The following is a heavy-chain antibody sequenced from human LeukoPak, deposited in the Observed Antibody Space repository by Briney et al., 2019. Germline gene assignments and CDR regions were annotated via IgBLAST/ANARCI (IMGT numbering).Heavy chain of an antibody. CDR3: ARDWNYCSSTSCYFWFDP. CDR1: GGSISSYY. D-gene: IGHD2-2*01. Sequence: SETLSLTCTVSGGSISSYYWSWIRQPAGKGLEWIGRIYTSGSTNYNPSLKSRVTMSVDTSKNQFSLKLSSVTAADTAVYYCARDWNYCSSTSCYFWFDPWGQGTLVTVSS. CDR2: IYTSGST. V-gene: IGHV4-4*07. J-gene: IGHJ5*02.